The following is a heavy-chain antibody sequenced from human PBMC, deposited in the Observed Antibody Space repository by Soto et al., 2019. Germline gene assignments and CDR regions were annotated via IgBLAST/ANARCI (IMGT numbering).Heavy chain of an antibody. V-gene: IGHV3-30-3*01. J-gene: IGHJ4*02. CDR1: GFTFSSYA. D-gene: IGHD3-10*01. CDR2: ISYDGSNK. CDR3: AREGRYYFDY. Sequence: QVQLVESGGGVVQPGRSLRLSCAASGFTFSSYAMHWVRQAPGKGLEWVAVISYDGSNKYYADSVKGRFTISRDNSKNTLYLQMNSLRAEDTAVYYCAREGRYYFDYWGRGTLVTVSS.